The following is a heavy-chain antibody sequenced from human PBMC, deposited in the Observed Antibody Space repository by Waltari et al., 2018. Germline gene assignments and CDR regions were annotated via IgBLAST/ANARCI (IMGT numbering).Heavy chain of an antibody. D-gene: IGHD3-10*01. CDR1: GFTFSSYW. CDR3: AREGEGIWPSWFDP. Sequence: EVQLVESGGGLVQPGGSLRLSCAASGFTFSSYWMHCVRQAPGKGLVWGSRINSDGSSTSYAEAVKGRFTITRDNAKNTLYLQMNSLRAEDTAVYYCAREGEGIWPSWFDPWGQGTLVTVSS. J-gene: IGHJ5*02. V-gene: IGHV3-74*01. CDR2: INSDGSST.